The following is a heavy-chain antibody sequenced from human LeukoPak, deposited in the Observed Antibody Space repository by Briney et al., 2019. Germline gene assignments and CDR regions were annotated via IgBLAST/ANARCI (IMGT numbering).Heavy chain of an antibody. V-gene: IGHV4-30-2*01. CDR1: GGSISSGGYY. D-gene: IGHD3-22*01. Sequence: PSETLSLTCTVSGGSISSGGYYWSWIRQPPGKGLEWIGYIYHSGSTYYNPSLKSRVTISVDRSKNQFSLKLSSVTAADTAVYYCARDAYYYDSRRRYFDYWGQGTLVTVSS. CDR3: ARDAYYYDSRRRYFDY. CDR2: IYHSGST. J-gene: IGHJ4*02.